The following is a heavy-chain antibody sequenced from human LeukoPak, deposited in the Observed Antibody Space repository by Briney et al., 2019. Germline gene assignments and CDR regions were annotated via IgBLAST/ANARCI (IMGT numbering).Heavy chain of an antibody. J-gene: IGHJ4*02. CDR3: ARGRKDSSGYENRHTPRSFDY. Sequence: SETLSLTCAVYGGSFSGYYWGWIRQPPGKGLEWIGEINHSGSTNYNPSLKSRVTISVDTSKNQFSLKLSSVTAADTAVYYCARGRKDSSGYENRHTPRSFDYWGQGTLVTVSS. V-gene: IGHV4-34*01. CDR1: GGSFSGYY. CDR2: INHSGST. D-gene: IGHD3-22*01.